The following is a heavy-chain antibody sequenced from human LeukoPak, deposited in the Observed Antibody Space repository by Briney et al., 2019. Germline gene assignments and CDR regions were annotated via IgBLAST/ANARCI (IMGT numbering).Heavy chain of an antibody. D-gene: IGHD3-22*01. CDR2: FDPEDGET. V-gene: IGHV1-24*01. Sequence: ASVKVSCKVSGYTLTELSMHWVRQAPGKGLEWMGGFDPEDGETIYAQKFQGRVTMTEDTSTDTAYMELSSLRSEDTAVYYCATSNYYDSSGYYPFDYSGQGTLVTVSS. CDR3: ATSNYYDSSGYYPFDY. J-gene: IGHJ4*02. CDR1: GYTLTELS.